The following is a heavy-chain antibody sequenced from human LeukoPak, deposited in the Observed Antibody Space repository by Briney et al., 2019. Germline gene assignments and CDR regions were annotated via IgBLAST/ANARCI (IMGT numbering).Heavy chain of an antibody. Sequence: SETLSLTCAVYGGSFSGYYWSWIRQPPGKGLEWIGEINHSGSTNYNPFLKSRVTISVDTSKNQFSLKLSSVTAADTAVYYCASGQGMAKGSKNWFDPWGQGTLVTVSS. CDR2: INHSGST. V-gene: IGHV4-34*01. D-gene: IGHD5-24*01. J-gene: IGHJ5*02. CDR3: ASGQGMAKGSKNWFDP. CDR1: GGSFSGYY.